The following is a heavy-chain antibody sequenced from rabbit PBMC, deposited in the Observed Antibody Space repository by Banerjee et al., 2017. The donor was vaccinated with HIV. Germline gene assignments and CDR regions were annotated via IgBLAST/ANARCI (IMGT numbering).Heavy chain of an antibody. CDR1: GFSFSSGYY. J-gene: IGHJ6*01. CDR3: ARASVGGQYAFDL. Sequence: QSLEESGGDLVKPEGSLTLTCTASGFSFSSGYYMSWVRQAPGKGLEWIGCIAVGNRDDTYYARWAKGRFTISKTSSTTVTLPLNSLTGADTATYFCARASVGGQYAFDLWGPGTLVTVS. D-gene: IGHD6-1*01. CDR2: IAVGNRDDT. V-gene: IGHV1S40*01.